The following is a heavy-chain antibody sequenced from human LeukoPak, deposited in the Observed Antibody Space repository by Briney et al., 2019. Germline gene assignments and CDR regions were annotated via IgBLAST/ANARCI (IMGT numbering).Heavy chain of an antibody. V-gene: IGHV4-39*01. CDR1: GGSISSSSYY. D-gene: IGHD1-7*01. CDR3: ARRPLTGTTDY. J-gene: IGHJ4*02. CDR2: IYYSGST. Sequence: PSETLSFTCTVSGGSISSSSYYWGWIRQPPGQGLEWIGSIYYSGSTYYNPSLKSRVTISVDTSKNQFSLKLSSVTAADTAVYYCARRPLTGTTDYWGQGTLVTVSS.